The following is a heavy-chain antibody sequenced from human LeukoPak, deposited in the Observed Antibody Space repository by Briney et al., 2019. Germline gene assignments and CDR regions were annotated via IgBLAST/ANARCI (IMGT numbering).Heavy chain of an antibody. CDR2: IYSAGNT. CDR1: GGSISSYY. D-gene: IGHD3-16*01. V-gene: IGHV4-4*07. Sequence: PSEPLSLTCTVAGGSISSYYWSWIRQPAGNGLYSIGRIYSAGNTNYNPSLKSRVTMSVDTSKNQFSLKLSSVTAADTAVYYCARGSVITFGGVTQTGGNWFDPWGQGTLVTVSS. J-gene: IGHJ5*02. CDR3: ARGSVITFGGVTQTGGNWFDP.